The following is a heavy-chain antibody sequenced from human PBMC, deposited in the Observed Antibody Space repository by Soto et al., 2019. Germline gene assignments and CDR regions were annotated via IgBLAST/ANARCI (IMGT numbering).Heavy chain of an antibody. CDR1: GGSSEAYY. Sequence: PSETLRHPYGLYGGSSEAYYWSWFRQSPGKGLEWIGEIHHSGSTKYNPSRKSRASLSVYTSTKQFSLKLTSVTAADRGVYYCARCGDPWSVYPFRGQGTPVTVSS. CDR3: ARCGDPWSVYPF. V-gene: IGHV4-34*01. D-gene: IGHD3-3*01. J-gene: IGHJ4*02. CDR2: IHHSGST.